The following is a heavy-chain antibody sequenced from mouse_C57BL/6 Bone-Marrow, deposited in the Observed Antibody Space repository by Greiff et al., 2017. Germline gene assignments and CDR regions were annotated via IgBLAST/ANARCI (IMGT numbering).Heavy chain of an antibody. Sequence: QVQLQQSGAELARPGASVKLSCKASGYTFTSYGISWVKQRTGQGLEWIGEIYPRSGNTYYNEKFKGKATLTADKSSSTAYMELRSLTSEDSAVYFCARSRSGAWFAYWGQGTLVTVSA. CDR1: GYTFTSYG. J-gene: IGHJ3*01. V-gene: IGHV1-81*01. D-gene: IGHD1-1*01. CDR3: ARSRSGAWFAY. CDR2: IYPRSGNT.